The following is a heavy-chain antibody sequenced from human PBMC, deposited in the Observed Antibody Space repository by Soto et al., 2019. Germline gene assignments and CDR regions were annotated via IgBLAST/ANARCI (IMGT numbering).Heavy chain of an antibody. CDR1: GGTFSSSA. CDR3: ASDDHRLQFGGNYYILDV. V-gene: IGHV1-69*12. D-gene: IGHD4-4*01. Sequence: QVQLVQSGAEMKEPGSSVKVSCKTSGGTFSSSAISWLRQAPGQGLEWMGGIIPLFRTPDYAQKFQGRVTIAADESTTTAYMELSSLRSEATAVYYCASDDHRLQFGGNYYILDVWGQGTTITVSS. J-gene: IGHJ6*02. CDR2: IIPLFRTP.